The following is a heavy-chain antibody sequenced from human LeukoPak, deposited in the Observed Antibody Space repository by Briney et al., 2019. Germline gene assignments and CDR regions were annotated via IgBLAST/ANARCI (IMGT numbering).Heavy chain of an antibody. J-gene: IGHJ6*03. CDR2: ISSSSSYI. CDR1: GFTFSSYS. Sequence: PGGSLRLSCAASGFTFSSYSMNWVRQAPGKGLEWVSSISSSSSYIYYADSVKGRFTISRDNAKNSLYLQMNSLRAEDTAVYYCASTKQLVLSYDYYYYYMDVWGKGTTVTVSS. V-gene: IGHV3-21*01. CDR3: ASTKQLVLSYDYYYYYMDV. D-gene: IGHD6-6*01.